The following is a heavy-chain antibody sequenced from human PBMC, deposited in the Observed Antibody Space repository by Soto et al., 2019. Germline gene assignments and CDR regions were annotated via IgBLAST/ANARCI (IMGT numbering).Heavy chain of an antibody. Sequence: PGGSLRLSCSASGFPFNSCSMHWVRQAPGKGPEYVSAISSTGGITYYTDSVKGRFIVSRDNSKNSLYLQMSSLRVEDRAVYYCVKRWSQLDIDYWGQGTLVTVSS. CDR1: GFPFNSCS. D-gene: IGHD6-13*01. CDR2: ISSTGGIT. V-gene: IGHV3-64D*06. J-gene: IGHJ4*02. CDR3: VKRWSQLDIDY.